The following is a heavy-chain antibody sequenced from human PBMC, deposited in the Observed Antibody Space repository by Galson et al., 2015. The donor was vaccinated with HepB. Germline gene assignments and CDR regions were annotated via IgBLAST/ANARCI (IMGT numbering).Heavy chain of an antibody. Sequence: CAISGDSVSSNRGAWNWIRQFPSRGLEWLGRTYYRSKWYSGYAIFVKSRITINPDTSKNQFSLQLKSVTPEDTGVYYCASGVTGRFDYWGQGTLVTVPS. J-gene: IGHJ4*02. CDR1: GDSVSSNRGA. CDR3: ASGVTGRFDY. D-gene: IGHD1-20*01. V-gene: IGHV6-1*01. CDR2: TYYRSKWYS.